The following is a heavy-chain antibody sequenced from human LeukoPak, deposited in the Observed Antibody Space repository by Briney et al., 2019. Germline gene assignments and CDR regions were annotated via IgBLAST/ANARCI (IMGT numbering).Heavy chain of an antibody. V-gene: IGHV4-59*01. CDR1: GGSISGYY. Sequence: SETLSPTCTVSGGSISGYYYNWIRQPPGKGLEWIGYIYYSGSTNYNPSLKSRVTIFLDTSKNQFSLKLSSVTTADTAVYYCARSVVALYWYFDLWGRGTLVTVSS. CDR3: ARSVVALYWYFDL. J-gene: IGHJ2*01. CDR2: IYYSGST. D-gene: IGHD2-15*01.